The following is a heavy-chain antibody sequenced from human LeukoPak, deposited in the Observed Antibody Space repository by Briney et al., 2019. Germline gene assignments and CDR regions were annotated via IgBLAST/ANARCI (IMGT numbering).Heavy chain of an antibody. Sequence: PGGSLRLSCVASGFPFGSYWMTWVRQAPGKGLEWVANIKQDGSKKSYVDSVKGRFTISRDNAKNSLYLQMNSLRAEDTAIYYCTRVGYIDEGIDYWVQGTLVTVSS. CDR3: TRVGYIDEGIDY. CDR1: GFPFGSYW. V-gene: IGHV3-7*04. D-gene: IGHD5-24*01. CDR2: IKQDGSKK. J-gene: IGHJ4*02.